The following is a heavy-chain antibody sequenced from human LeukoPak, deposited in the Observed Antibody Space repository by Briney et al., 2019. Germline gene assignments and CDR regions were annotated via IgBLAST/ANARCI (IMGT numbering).Heavy chain of an antibody. V-gene: IGHV4-39*01. CDR3: ARLEAVAGILDY. Sequence: SETLSLTCTVSGGSISSSSYYWGWIRQPPGKGLEWIGSIYYSGSTYYNPSLKSRVTISVDTSKYQFSLKLSSVTAADTAVYYCARLEAVAGILDYWGQGTLVTVSS. D-gene: IGHD6-19*01. CDR1: GGSISSSSYY. J-gene: IGHJ4*02. CDR2: IYYSGST.